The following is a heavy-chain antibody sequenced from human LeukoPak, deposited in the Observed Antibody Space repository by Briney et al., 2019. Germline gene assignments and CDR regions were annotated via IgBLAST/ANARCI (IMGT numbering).Heavy chain of an antibody. CDR2: INHSGST. CDR3: ARGRFKTTVDY. Sequence: SETLSLTCAVYGGSFSGYYWSWIRQPPGRGLEWIGEINHSGSTNYNPSLKSRVTISVDTSKNQFSLKLSSVTAADTAVYYCARGRFKTTVDYWGQGTLVTVSS. V-gene: IGHV4-34*01. CDR1: GGSFSGYY. J-gene: IGHJ4*02. D-gene: IGHD1-1*01.